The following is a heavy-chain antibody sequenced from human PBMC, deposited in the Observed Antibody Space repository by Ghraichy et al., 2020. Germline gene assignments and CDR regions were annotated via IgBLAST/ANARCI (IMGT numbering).Heavy chain of an antibody. J-gene: IGHJ5*02. CDR1: GGTFSGFA. D-gene: IGHD2-15*01. CDR2: IIPIFRTG. V-gene: IGHV1-69*06. CDR3: ARGDCSGGNCYSWLDP. Sequence: SVKVSCKVSGGTFSGFAISWVRQAPGQGLEWMGGIIPIFRTGNYAQDFQDRVTITADTSTGTAYLELSRLRTEDTAIYYCARGDCSGGNCYSWLDPWGQGTPVTVSS.